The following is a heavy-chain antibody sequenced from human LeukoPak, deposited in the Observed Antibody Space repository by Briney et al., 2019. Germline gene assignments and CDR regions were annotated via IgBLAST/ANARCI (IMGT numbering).Heavy chain of an antibody. J-gene: IGHJ4*02. CDR2: IKQDGSEK. CDR1: GFTFSNYW. Sequence: GGSLRLSCAASGFTFSNYWMSWVRQAPGKGLEWVANIKQDGSEKYYVDSVKGRFTISRDNAKNSLYLQMNSLRAEDTAVYYCARSASPVLRYFDWLAPFDYWGQGTLVTVSS. V-gene: IGHV3-7*03. D-gene: IGHD3-9*01. CDR3: ARSASPVLRYFDWLAPFDY.